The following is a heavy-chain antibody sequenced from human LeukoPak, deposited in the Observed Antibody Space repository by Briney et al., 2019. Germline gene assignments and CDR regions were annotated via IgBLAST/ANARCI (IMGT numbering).Heavy chain of an antibody. D-gene: IGHD3-22*01. J-gene: IGHJ1*01. V-gene: IGHV4-30-2*01. CDR2: IYHSGST. Sequence: SQTLSLTCAVSGGSISSGGYPWSWIRQPPGKGLEWIGYIYHSGSTYYNPSLKSRVTISVDRSKNQFSLKLSSVTAADAAVYYCAADSSGYYYYFQHWGQGTLVTVSS. CDR3: AADSSGYYYYFQH. CDR1: GGSISSGGYP.